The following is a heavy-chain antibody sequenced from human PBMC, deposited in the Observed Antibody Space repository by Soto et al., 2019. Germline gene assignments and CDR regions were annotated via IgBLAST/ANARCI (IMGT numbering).Heavy chain of an antibody. J-gene: IGHJ4*02. D-gene: IGHD1-1*01. Sequence: VQLLQSGAEVKKPGASVKISCKASGYTFSFDYLNWVRQAPGQGLEWMGKINPDGGATTYAQSFQGRVSITSDASTGTVYMELSSLTSDDTAVYYCAKGRRNTFWGQGTLVSVSS. CDR1: GYTFSFDY. CDR2: INPDGGAT. CDR3: AKGRRNTF. V-gene: IGHV1-46*01.